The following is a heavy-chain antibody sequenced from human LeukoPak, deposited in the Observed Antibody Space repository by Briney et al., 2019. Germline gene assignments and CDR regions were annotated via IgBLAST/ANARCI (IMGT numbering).Heavy chain of an antibody. D-gene: IGHD6-13*01. CDR2: ISYSGST. CDR1: GGSISSYY. Sequence: SETLSLTCTVSGGSISSYYWSWIRQPPGKGLEWIGYISYSGSTNYNPSLKSRVTISVDTSKNQFSLKLSSVTAADTAVYYCASQVSSSWAYGMDVWGQGTTVTVSS. CDR3: ASQVSSSWAYGMDV. J-gene: IGHJ6*02. V-gene: IGHV4-59*08.